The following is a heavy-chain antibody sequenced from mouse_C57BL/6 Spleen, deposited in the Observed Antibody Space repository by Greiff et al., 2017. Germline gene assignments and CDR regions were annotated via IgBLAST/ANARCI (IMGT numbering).Heavy chain of an antibody. Sequence: VQLQQPGAELVMPGASVKLSCKASGYTFTSYWMHWVKQRPGQGLEWIGEIDPSDSYTNYNQKFKGKSTLTVDKSSSTAYMQLSSLTSEDSAVYYCASGIYDGLAWFAYWGQGTLVTVSA. J-gene: IGHJ3*01. V-gene: IGHV1-69*01. D-gene: IGHD2-3*01. CDR1: GYTFTSYW. CDR3: ASGIYDGLAWFAY. CDR2: IDPSDSYT.